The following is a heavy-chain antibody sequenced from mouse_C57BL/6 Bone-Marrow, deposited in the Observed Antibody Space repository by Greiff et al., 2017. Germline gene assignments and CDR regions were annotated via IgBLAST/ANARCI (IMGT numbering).Heavy chain of an antibody. CDR3: ARSLYYRAMDY. Sequence: VKVVESGPGLVAPSQSLSITCTVSGFSLTSYGVDWVRQSPGTGLEWLGVIWGVGSTNYNYALKYRLRISTDNTKSAAVSTMNSLQTDDTAMYYCARSLYYRAMDYWGQGTSVTVSS. CDR1: GFSLTSYG. J-gene: IGHJ4*01. V-gene: IGHV2-6*01. D-gene: IGHD2-14*01. CDR2: IWGVGST.